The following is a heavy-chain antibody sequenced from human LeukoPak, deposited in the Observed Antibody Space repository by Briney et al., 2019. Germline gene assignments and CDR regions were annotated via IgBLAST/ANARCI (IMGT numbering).Heavy chain of an antibody. V-gene: IGHV3-74*01. CDR1: GFTFSTYW. CDR2: INNVGSST. Sequence: GGSLRLSCAASGFTFSTYWMHWVRQVPGKGLVWVSRINNVGSSTTYADSVKGRFTISRDNAKNTLYLQMNSLRVEDTAVYYCARSLYYGMDVWGQGTTVTVSS. J-gene: IGHJ6*02. CDR3: ARSLYYGMDV.